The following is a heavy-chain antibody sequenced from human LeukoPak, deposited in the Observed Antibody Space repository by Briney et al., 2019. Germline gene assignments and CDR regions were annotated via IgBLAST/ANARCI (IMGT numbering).Heavy chain of an antibody. Sequence: GGSLRLSCTASGFTFGDYAMSWFRQAPGKGLEWVGFIGSKAYGGTTEYAASVKGRFTISRDDSKSIAYLQMNSLKTEDTAVYYCTRDSTVTTYDAFDIWGQGTMVTVSS. V-gene: IGHV3-49*03. J-gene: IGHJ3*02. D-gene: IGHD4-17*01. CDR1: GFTFGDYA. CDR3: TRDSTVTTYDAFDI. CDR2: IGSKAYGGTT.